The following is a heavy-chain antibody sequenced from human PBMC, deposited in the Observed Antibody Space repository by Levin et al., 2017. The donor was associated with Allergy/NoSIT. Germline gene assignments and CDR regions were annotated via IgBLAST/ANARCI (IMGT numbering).Heavy chain of an antibody. Sequence: SETLSLTCTIYGGSITSDYWSWIRQPPGKGLEWIGYIHYGGNINYNPSLKSRVTMSVDTSKNQVSLKLTSVTAADTALYYCARPHSDRAFDIWGQGTMVTVSS. CDR2: IHYGGNI. V-gene: IGHV4-59*08. CDR3: ARPHSDRAFDI. CDR1: GGSITSDY. J-gene: IGHJ3*02.